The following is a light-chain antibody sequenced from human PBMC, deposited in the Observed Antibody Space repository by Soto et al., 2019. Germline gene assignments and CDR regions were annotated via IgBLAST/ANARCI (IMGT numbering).Light chain of an antibody. V-gene: IGKV3-11*01. CDR3: QQRADWPPALT. J-gene: IGKJ4*01. CDR2: DAS. Sequence: EIVLTQSPDTLSLSPGDTATLSCRASQGVSNLLAWYQQRPGQAPRLLIYDASKRATGVPARFSGSGSGTDFTLTISSLEPEDFAVYYCQQRADWPPALTFGGGTKVDI. CDR1: QGVSNL.